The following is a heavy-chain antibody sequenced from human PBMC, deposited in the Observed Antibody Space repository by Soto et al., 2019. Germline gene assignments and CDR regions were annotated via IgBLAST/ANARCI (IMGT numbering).Heavy chain of an antibody. J-gene: IGHJ5*02. CDR2: IDYGGST. CDR3: ARERSSSGWFDP. CDR1: DVSVSNVSYY. V-gene: IGHV4-61*01. D-gene: IGHD6-6*01. Sequence: SETLSLTCNVSDVSVSNVSYYWGWIRQPPGKGLEWVGYIDYGGSTNYNPSLKRLVTISVDTSKNQLSLKLSSVTAADTAVYYCARERSSSGWFDPWGQGTLVTVSS.